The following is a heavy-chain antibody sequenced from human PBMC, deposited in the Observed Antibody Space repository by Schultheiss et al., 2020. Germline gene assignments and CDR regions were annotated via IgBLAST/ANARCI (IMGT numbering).Heavy chain of an antibody. J-gene: IGHJ3*01. Sequence: SETLSLTCTVSGGSISSRSYYWGWIRQPPGKGLEWIGSVYYRGTTYYNPSLKSRVTISADTSKNQFSLKLSSVTAADTAVYYCASREIAAAQDAFDVWGQGPMVTVSS. CDR3: ASREIAAAQDAFDV. CDR1: GGSISSRSYY. D-gene: IGHD6-25*01. V-gene: IGHV4-39*01. CDR2: VYYRGTT.